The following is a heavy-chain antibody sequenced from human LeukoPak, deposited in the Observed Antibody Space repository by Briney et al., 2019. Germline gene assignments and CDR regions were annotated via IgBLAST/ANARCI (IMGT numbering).Heavy chain of an antibody. Sequence: GGSLRLSCAASGFIFSSFAMHWVRQAPGKGLEWVAVISYDGSNKYYADSVKGRFTISRDDSKSTPYLQMNSLRVEDTAVYYCARDFYDFHWGQGTLVTVSS. CDR2: ISYDGSNK. V-gene: IGHV3-30*04. D-gene: IGHD3-3*01. CDR3: ARDFYDFH. CDR1: GFIFSSFA. J-gene: IGHJ4*02.